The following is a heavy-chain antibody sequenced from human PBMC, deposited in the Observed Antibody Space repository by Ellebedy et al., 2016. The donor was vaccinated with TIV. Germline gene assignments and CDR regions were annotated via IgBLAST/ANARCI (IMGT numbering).Heavy chain of an antibody. Sequence: PGGSLRLSCAASGFTFSSYGMHWVRQAPGKGLEWVAFTRFDGSTQYYADSVKGRFTISRDNSKNTLYLEMNSLRVEDTAVYYCAKDQVDYWGQGTLVTVSS. V-gene: IGHV3-30*02. CDR3: AKDQVDY. CDR1: GFTFSSYG. J-gene: IGHJ4*02. CDR2: TRFDGSTQ.